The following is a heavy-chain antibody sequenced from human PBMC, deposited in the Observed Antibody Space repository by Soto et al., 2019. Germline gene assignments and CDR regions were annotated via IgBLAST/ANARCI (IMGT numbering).Heavy chain of an antibody. CDR2: ISGSGGST. CDR3: AKVFSSSSGRDYYYYMDV. CDR1: GFTFSSYA. Sequence: EVQLLESGGGLVQPGGSLRLSCAASGFTFSSYAMSWVRQAPGKGLEWVSAISGSGGSTYYADSVKGRFTISRDNSMNTLYLQMNSLRAEDTAVYYCAKVFSSSSGRDYYYYMDVWGKGTTVTVSS. J-gene: IGHJ6*03. V-gene: IGHV3-23*01. D-gene: IGHD6-6*01.